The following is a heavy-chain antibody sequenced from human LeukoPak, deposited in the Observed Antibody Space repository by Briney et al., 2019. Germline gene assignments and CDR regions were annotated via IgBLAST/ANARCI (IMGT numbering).Heavy chain of an antibody. CDR2: ISYDGSNQ. CDR3: ARDLGGWLAPLLRGMDV. D-gene: IGHD6-19*01. CDR1: GFTFSSYA. J-gene: IGHJ6*02. V-gene: IGHV3-30-3*01. Sequence: PGRSLRLSCAASGFTFSSYAMHWVRQAPGKGVEWVAFISYDGSNQYYPDSVQGRFTVSRDNSKNTLYLQMNSLRAEDTAVYYCARDLGGWLAPLLRGMDVWGQGTTVTVSS.